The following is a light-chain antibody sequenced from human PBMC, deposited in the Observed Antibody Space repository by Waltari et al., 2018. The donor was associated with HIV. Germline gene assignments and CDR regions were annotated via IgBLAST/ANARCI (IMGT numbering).Light chain of an antibody. CDR1: ALPKQF. V-gene: IGLV3-25*03. J-gene: IGLJ2*01. Sequence: SYELTQPPSVPVSPGQPARITCSGDALPKQFAYWYQQKPGQAPVLVIYKDSERPSGIPGRFSGSSSGTTVTLTISGVQAEDEADYFCQSADSSGTYVVFGGGTKLTVL. CDR3: QSADSSGTYVV. CDR2: KDS.